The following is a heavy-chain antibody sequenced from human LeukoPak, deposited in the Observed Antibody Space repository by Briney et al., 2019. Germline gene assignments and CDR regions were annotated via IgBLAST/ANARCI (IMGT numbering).Heavy chain of an antibody. Sequence: GGSLRLSCAASGLTFSSYWMSWVRRAPGKGLEWVANIKQDGSEKYYVDSVKGRFTISRDNAKNSLYLQMNSLRAEDTAVYYCAESLEPDAFDIWGQGTMVTVSS. V-gene: IGHV3-7*01. CDR2: IKQDGSEK. CDR3: AESLEPDAFDI. CDR1: GLTFSSYW. J-gene: IGHJ3*02. D-gene: IGHD1-14*01.